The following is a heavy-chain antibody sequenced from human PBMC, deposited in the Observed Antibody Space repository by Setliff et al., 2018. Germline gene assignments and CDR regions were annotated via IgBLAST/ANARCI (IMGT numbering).Heavy chain of an antibody. V-gene: IGHV1-18*01. CDR3: AISTLSICSGGSCPNAFDL. D-gene: IGHD2-15*01. CDR1: GHIFSSYG. J-gene: IGHJ3*01. Sequence: ASVKVSCKTSGHIFSSYGITWVRQAPGQGLEWMGWISSYNDVANYAQNFQGRVTMTKDTSARAAYMELTSLRSDDTAMYFCAISTLSICSGGSCPNAFDLWGQGTRVTVS. CDR2: ISSYNDVA.